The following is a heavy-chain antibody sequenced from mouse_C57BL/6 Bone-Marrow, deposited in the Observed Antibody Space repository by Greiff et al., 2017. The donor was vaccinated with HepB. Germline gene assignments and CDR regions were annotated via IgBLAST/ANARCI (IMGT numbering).Heavy chain of an antibody. CDR1: GYTFTSYW. J-gene: IGHJ4*01. CDR3: ARWNYYGSSYYYAMDY. CDR2: NHPNSGST. V-gene: IGHV1-64*01. Sequence: VQLQQPGAELVKPGASVKLSCKASGYTFTSYWMHWVKQRPGQGLEWIGMNHPNSGSTNYNEKFKSKATLTVDKSSSTAYMQLISLTSEDSAVYYCARWNYYGSSYYYAMDYWGQGTSVTVSS. D-gene: IGHD1-1*01.